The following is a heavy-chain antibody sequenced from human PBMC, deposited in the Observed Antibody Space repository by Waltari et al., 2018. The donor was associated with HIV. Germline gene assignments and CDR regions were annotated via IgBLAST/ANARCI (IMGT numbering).Heavy chain of an antibody. CDR1: VYTFINFD. CDR3: ARNSSAKGNRYFYYGLDV. Sequence: QVYLVQSGPEVKRPGASVKLSCKAYVYTFINFDVNWVRQAAGQGPEWLGWMNPNSGNTASPYIFEERVTMTTDVSTATAYMEMSGRTPEDTAIYYCARNSSAKGNRYFYYGLDVWGQGTPVTV. V-gene: IGHV1-8*02. D-gene: IGHD3-22*01. J-gene: IGHJ6*02. CDR2: MNPNSGNT.